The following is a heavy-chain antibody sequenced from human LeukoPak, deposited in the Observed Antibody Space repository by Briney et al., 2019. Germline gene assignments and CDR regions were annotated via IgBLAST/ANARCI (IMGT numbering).Heavy chain of an antibody. CDR2: IRECGDIT. D-gene: IGHD2-2*01. V-gene: IGHV3-23*01. CDR1: GFTFRTYT. J-gene: IGHJ4*02. Sequence: GGSLRLSCAASGFTFRTYTLGWVRQAPGKGLEWVSAIRECGDITHYADSVRGRFTISRDNSKNTLYFQMNSMRVEDTAVYYCVRRLGYCGSSTCPPADYWGQGTLVTVSS. CDR3: VRRLGYCGSSTCPPADY.